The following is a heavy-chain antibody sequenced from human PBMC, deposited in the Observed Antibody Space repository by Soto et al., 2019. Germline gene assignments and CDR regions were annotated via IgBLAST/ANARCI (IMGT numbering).Heavy chain of an antibody. CDR2: DNPKSGDT. D-gene: IGHD1-1*01. J-gene: IGHJ5*02. Sequence: QVRRVQSGPEVLQPGASVKVSCTTSGYTCIAYYLHWVRQVPGQGLEWMGRDNPKSGDTNYAQKFQGRLSMTRDTSVSSAHMHLSRLTSDDTAVYYCATGTNGTTGWFHPCGQGTQVTVAS. CDR1: GYTCIAYY. V-gene: IGHV1-2*02. CDR3: ATGTNGTTGWFHP.